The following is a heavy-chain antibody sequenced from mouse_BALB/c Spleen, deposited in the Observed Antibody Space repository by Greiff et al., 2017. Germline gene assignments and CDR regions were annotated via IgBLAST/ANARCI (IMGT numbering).Heavy chain of an antibody. CDR3: ARKPYGNYDYYAMDY. CDR1: GYTFTDYN. CDR2: INPNNGGT. J-gene: IGHJ4*01. Sequence: VQLKESGPELVKPGASVKIPCKASGYTFTDYNMDWVKQSHGKSLEWIGDINPNNGGTIYNQKFKGKATLTVDKSSSTAYMELRSLTSEDTAVYYCARKPYGNYDYYAMDYWGQGASVTVSS. V-gene: IGHV1-18*01. D-gene: IGHD2-1*01.